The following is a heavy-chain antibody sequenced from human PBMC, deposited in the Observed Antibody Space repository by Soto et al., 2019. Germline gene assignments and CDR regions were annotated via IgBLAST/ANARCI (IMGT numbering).Heavy chain of an antibody. V-gene: IGHV4-34*01. CDR2: INHSGST. CDR3: ARDMDYDFWSGYYAGRFRGYFDY. J-gene: IGHJ4*02. D-gene: IGHD3-3*01. CDR1: GGSFSGYY. Sequence: SETLSLTCAVYGGSFSGYYWSWIRQPPGKGLEWIGEINHSGSTNYNPSLKSRVTISVDTSKNQFSLKLSSVTAADTAVYYCARDMDYDFWSGYYAGRFRGYFDYWGQGTLVTVSS.